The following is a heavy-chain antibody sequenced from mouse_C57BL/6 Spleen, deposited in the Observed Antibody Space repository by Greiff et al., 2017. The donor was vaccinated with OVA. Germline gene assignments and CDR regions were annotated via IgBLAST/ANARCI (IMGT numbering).Heavy chain of an antibody. CDR3: ARGDYDGGDY. CDR2: INPNNGGT. CDR1: GYTFTDYY. J-gene: IGHJ2*01. Sequence: VQLQQSGPELVKPGASVKISCKASGYTFTDYYMNWVKQSHGKSLEWIGDINPNNGGTSYNQKFKGKATLTVDKSSSTAYMELRSLTSEDSAVYYCARGDYDGGDYWGQGTTLTVSS. V-gene: IGHV1-26*01. D-gene: IGHD2-4*01.